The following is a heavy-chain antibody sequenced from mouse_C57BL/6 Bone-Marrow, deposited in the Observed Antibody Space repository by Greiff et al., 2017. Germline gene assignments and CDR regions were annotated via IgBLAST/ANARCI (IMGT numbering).Heavy chain of an antibody. Sequence: QVQLQQPGAELVKPGASVKLSCKASGYTFTSYWMQWVKQRPGQGLEWIGEIDPSDSYTNYNQKFKGKATLTVDTSSSTAYMQLSSQTSEDSAVYYCASLYYGSSHWYFDVWGTGTTVTVSS. V-gene: IGHV1-50*01. CDR2: IDPSDSYT. CDR1: GYTFTSYW. J-gene: IGHJ1*03. D-gene: IGHD1-1*01. CDR3: ASLYYGSSHWYFDV.